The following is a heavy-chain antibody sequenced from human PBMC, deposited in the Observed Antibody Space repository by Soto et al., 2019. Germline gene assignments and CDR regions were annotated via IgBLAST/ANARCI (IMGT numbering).Heavy chain of an antibody. J-gene: IGHJ6*02. CDR3: ARKISSWPARYGMDV. V-gene: IGHV1-69*13. CDR2: IIPIFGTA. CDR1: GGTFSSYA. D-gene: IGHD6-13*01. Sequence: SVKVSCKASGGTFSSYAISWVRQAPGQGLEWMGGIIPIFGTANYAQKFQGRVTITADESTSTAYMELSSLRPEDTAVYYCARKISSWPARYGMDVWGQGTTVTVSS.